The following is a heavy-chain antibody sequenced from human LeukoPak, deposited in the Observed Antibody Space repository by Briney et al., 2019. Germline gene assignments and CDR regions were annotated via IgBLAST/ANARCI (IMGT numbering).Heavy chain of an antibody. CDR2: IIGSGDT. D-gene: IGHD3-22*01. Sequence: GGSLRLSCAVSGFSYSGYAMGWVPQAPGKGREGVSTIIGSGDTYSVHSAKGRYTISRDNNKNSLYLQMNSLRTEDTALYYCAKLFFDSSGYPPSDHWGQGTLVTVSS. CDR3: AKLFFDSSGYPPSDH. J-gene: IGHJ4*02. V-gene: IGHV3-23*01. CDR1: GFSYSGYA.